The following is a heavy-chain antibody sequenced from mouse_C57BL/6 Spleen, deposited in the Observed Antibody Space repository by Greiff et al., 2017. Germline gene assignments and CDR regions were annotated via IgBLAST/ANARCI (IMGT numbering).Heavy chain of an antibody. CDR2: IYPGDGDT. CDR1: GYAFSSSW. CDR3: ARGGYGIPYAMDY. J-gene: IGHJ4*01. D-gene: IGHD2-1*01. V-gene: IGHV1-82*01. Sequence: QVQLQQSGPELVKPGASVKISCKASGYAFSSSWMNWVKQRPGKGLEWIGRIYPGDGDTNYNGKFKGKATLTADKSSSTAYMQRSSLTSEDSAVYFCARGGYGIPYAMDYWGQGTSVTVSS.